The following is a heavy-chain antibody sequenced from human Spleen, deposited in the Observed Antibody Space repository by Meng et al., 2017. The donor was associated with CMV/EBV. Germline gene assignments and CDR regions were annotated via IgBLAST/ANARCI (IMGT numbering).Heavy chain of an antibody. CDR3: ARAPGLVVVSGMDV. J-gene: IGHJ6*02. V-gene: IGHV3-7*01. CDR1: GFTLSNFW. CDR2: IKQDGSEK. Sequence: GESLKISCAASGFTLSNFWMSWVRQAPGKGLEWVANIKQDGSEKYYVDSVKGRFTISRDNAKNTLYLQMNSLRAEDTAVYYCARAPGLVVVSGMDVWGQGTTVTVSS. D-gene: IGHD3-22*01.